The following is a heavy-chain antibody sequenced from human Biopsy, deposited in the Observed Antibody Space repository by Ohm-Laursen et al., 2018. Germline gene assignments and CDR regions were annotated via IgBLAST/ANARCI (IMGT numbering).Heavy chain of an antibody. CDR2: IFYDGSNT. Sequence: YLRLSCSASGFTFNNYGMQWVRQAPGKGLEWVAFIFYDGSNTYYADSVKGRFTISRDNSRDTLYLQMSSLRAEDTAVYYCAKDRYNYTPIGGFSMDVWGQGTTVTVSS. CDR3: AKDRYNYTPIGGFSMDV. D-gene: IGHD5-18*01. V-gene: IGHV3-30*18. J-gene: IGHJ6*02. CDR1: GFTFNNYG.